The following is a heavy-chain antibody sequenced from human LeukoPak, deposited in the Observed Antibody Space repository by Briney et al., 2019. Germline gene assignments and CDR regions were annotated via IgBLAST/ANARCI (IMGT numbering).Heavy chain of an antibody. D-gene: IGHD6-13*01. CDR3: ARSITSSWYGDFQH. CDR1: GGSISSRSYY. Sequence: PSETLSLTCTVSGGSISSRSYYWVWIRQPPGKGLEWIGSVYYSGGTYYNPSLKSRVTISVDTSKNQFSLKLSSVTAADTAVYYCARSITSSWYGDFQHWGQGTLVTVSS. CDR2: VYYSGGT. V-gene: IGHV4-39*07. J-gene: IGHJ1*01.